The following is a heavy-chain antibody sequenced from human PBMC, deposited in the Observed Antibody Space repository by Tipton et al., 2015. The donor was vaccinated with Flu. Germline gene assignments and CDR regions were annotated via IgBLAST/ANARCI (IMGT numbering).Heavy chain of an antibody. CDR2: IFFTGII. V-gene: IGHV4-4*07. CDR1: GDSITSNY. CDR3: ARESHYYTQATGWTYKLDN. Sequence: TLSLTCFVSGDSITSNYWSWLRQPAGKEVEWLGRIFFTGIIDYNPSLKSRLSLSLDSSKKQISLTLGSVTAADTAVYYCARESHYYTQATGWTYKLDNWGQGILVAVSA. J-gene: IGHJ4*02. D-gene: IGHD3-22*01.